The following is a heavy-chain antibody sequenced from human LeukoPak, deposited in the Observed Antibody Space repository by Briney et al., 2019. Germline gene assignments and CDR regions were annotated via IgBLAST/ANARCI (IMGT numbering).Heavy chain of an antibody. CDR3: AKMGWTAYDYTNY. Sequence: QPGGSLRLSCSASGFTFGSYAMHWVRQAPGKGLEWVSVISDSGADTYYTDSVKGRFTISRDSSKNTLYLQMNSLRAEDTAVYYCAKMGWTAYDYTNYWGQGTLVTVSS. CDR1: GFTFGSYA. J-gene: IGHJ4*02. V-gene: IGHV3-23*01. D-gene: IGHD5-12*01. CDR2: ISDSGADT.